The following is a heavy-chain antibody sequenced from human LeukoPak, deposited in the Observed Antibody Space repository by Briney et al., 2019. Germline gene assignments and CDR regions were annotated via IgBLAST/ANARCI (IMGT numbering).Heavy chain of an antibody. V-gene: IGHV3-20*04. J-gene: IGHJ4*02. CDR1: GFTFTNYA. Sequence: GGSLRLSCAASGFTFTNYAMSWVRQAPGKGLEWVSGINWNGGSTGYADSVKGRFTISRDNAKNSLYLQMNSLRAEDTALYYCARDWHSSSWYYFDYWGQGTLVTVSS. CDR2: INWNGGST. CDR3: ARDWHSSSWYYFDY. D-gene: IGHD6-13*01.